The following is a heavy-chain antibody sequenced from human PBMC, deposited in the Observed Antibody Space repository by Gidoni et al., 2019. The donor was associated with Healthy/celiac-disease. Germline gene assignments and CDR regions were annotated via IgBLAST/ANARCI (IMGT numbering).Heavy chain of an antibody. CDR3: ARMLGAQNGMDV. J-gene: IGHJ6*02. V-gene: IGHV3-21*01. CDR2: ISRSSSYI. CDR1: GFTFSSYS. Sequence: EVQLVESGGGLVKPVGSLRLSGAPSGFTFSSYSMNWVRQAPGKGLEWVSSISRSSSYIYYADSVKGRFTISRDNAKNSLYLQMNSLRAEDTAVYYCARMLGAQNGMDVWGQGTTVTVSS. D-gene: IGHD3-10*02.